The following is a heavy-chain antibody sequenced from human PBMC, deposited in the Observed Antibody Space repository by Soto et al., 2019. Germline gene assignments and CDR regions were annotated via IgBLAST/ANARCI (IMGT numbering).Heavy chain of an antibody. V-gene: IGHV4-59*12. Sequence: QVQLQESGPGLVKPSETLSLTCTVSGGSISSYYWSWIRQPPGKGLEWIGYAYYGGNTNYNPSLKSRVSISVDTSKSQFSLKLRSVTAADTAVYYCARDGRLVNYYYYGMDVWGQGTTVTVSS. J-gene: IGHJ6*02. CDR1: GGSISSYY. CDR3: ARDGRLVNYYYYGMDV. D-gene: IGHD6-13*01. CDR2: AYYGGNT.